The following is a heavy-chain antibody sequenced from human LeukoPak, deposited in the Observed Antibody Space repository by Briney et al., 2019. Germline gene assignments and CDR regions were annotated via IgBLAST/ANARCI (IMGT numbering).Heavy chain of an antibody. CDR2: ISYDGSNK. CDR1: GFTFSSNG. D-gene: IGHD3-16*01. V-gene: IGHV3-30*18. CDR3: AKDVDRRHLGDY. J-gene: IGHJ4*02. Sequence: GGSLRLSCAASGFTFSSNGMHWVRQAPGKGLEWVAVISYDGSNKYYADSVKGRFTISRDNSKNTLYLQMNSLRAEDTAVYYCAKDVDRRHLGDYWGQGTLVTVSS.